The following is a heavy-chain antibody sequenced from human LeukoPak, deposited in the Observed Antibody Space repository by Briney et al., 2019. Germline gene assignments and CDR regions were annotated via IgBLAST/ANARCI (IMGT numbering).Heavy chain of an antibody. CDR3: ARDRRLGYCSSTSCYTGSADYYYYYGMDV. D-gene: IGHD2-2*02. J-gene: IGHJ6*02. CDR1: GGSFSGYY. CDR2: INHSGST. V-gene: IGHV4-34*01. Sequence: SETLSLTCAVYGGSFSGYYWSWIRQPPGKGLEWIGEINHSGSTNYNPSLKSRVTISVDTSKNQFSLKLSSVTAADTAVYYCARDRRLGYCSSTSCYTGSADYYYYYGMDVWGQGTTVTVSS.